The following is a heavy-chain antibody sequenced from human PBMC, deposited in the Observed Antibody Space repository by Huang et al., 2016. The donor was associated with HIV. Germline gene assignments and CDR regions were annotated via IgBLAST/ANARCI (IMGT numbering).Heavy chain of an antibody. V-gene: IGHV4-34*01. Sequence: QVQLQQWGAGLLKPSETLSLTCAVYGGSFSGYFWTWIRQPPGKGLEWIGEINHSGSTNYNPSLKRRVTISVDPSKNQFSLKLSSVTAADTAVYYCARGVMATVRDNWFDPWGQGTLVTVSS. D-gene: IGHD2-21*01. CDR3: ARGVMATVRDNWFDP. CDR1: GGSFSGYF. J-gene: IGHJ5*02. CDR2: INHSGST.